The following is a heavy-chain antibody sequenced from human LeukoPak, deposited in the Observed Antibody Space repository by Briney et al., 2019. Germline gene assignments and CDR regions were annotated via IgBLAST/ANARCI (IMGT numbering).Heavy chain of an antibody. J-gene: IGHJ4*02. Sequence: PGGSLRLSCAASGFTFSSYAMSWVRQAPGKGLEWVGGISGRGGRTFYGGSVEGRLTISRDNSKNTLYLQMNSLRAEDTAVYYCAKANMVRGVTLKFDYWGQGTLVTVSS. CDR1: GFTFSSYA. D-gene: IGHD3-10*01. CDR3: AKANMVRGVTLKFDY. CDR2: ISGRGGRT. V-gene: IGHV3-23*01.